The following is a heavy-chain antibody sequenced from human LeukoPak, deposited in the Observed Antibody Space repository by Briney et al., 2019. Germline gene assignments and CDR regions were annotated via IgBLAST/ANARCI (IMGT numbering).Heavy chain of an antibody. D-gene: IGHD3-10*01. CDR1: GGTFSSYA. V-gene: IGHV1-69*13. J-gene: IGHJ4*02. Sequence: SVKVSCKASGGTFSSYAISWVRQAPGQGLEWMGGIIPIFGTANYAQKFQGRVTITADESTSTAYMELSSLRSEDTAVYYCARAPPEGYYYGSGSFPLDYWGQGTLVTVPS. CDR2: IIPIFGTA. CDR3: ARAPPEGYYYGSGSFPLDY.